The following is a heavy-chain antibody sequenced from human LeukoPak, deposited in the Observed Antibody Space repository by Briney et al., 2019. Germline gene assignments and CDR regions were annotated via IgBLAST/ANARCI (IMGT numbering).Heavy chain of an antibody. CDR3: ARSNRFDWLLSFWFDP. CDR1: GGTFSSYA. Sequence: SVKVSCKASGGTFSSYAISWVRQAPGQGLEWMGGIIPIFGTANYAQKFQGRVTITADKSTSTAYMELSGLRSDDTAVYYCARSNRFDWLLSFWFDPWGQGTLVTVSS. D-gene: IGHD3-9*01. CDR2: IIPIFGTA. V-gene: IGHV1-69*06. J-gene: IGHJ5*02.